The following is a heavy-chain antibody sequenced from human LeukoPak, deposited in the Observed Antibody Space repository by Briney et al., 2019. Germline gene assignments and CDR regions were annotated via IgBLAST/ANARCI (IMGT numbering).Heavy chain of an antibody. J-gene: IGHJ4*01. CDR2: IYSSGST. D-gene: IGHD6-25*01. CDR1: GVFISSSSYY. CDR3: AKSGGYGLIDC. V-gene: IGHV4-39*01. Sequence: SETLSLTCTVSGVFISSSSYYWGWIRQPPGKGLEWIGSIYSSGSTYYNSSLKSRVTISIDTSKNQVSLKMSSVTAADTAVYYCAKSGGYGLIDCWGQGTLVTVSS.